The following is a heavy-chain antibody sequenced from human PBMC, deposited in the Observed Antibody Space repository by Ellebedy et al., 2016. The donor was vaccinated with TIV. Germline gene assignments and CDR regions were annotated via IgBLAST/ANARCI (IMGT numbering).Heavy chain of an antibody. J-gene: IGHJ4*02. D-gene: IGHD1-26*01. CDR2: IYYSGSI. V-gene: IGHV4-59*01. Sequence: MPSETLSLTCTVSGGSIRSYYWSWIRQSPEKGLEWIGNIYYSGSINYNASLKSRVTISVDTSRNQFSLKLTSATAADTAVYYCARMGVGAFDYWGQGTLVTVSS. CDR3: ARMGVGAFDY. CDR1: GGSIRSYY.